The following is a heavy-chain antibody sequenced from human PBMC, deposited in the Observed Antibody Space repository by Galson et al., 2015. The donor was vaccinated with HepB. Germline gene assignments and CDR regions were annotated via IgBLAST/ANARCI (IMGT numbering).Heavy chain of an antibody. D-gene: IGHD6-19*01. CDR2: INSDGSST. V-gene: IGHV3-74*01. CDR1: GFTFGRYW. CDR3: ARSRVERTVAGTFDS. Sequence: SLRLSCAASGFTFGRYWMHWVRQTPGKGLVWVARINSDGSSTTYADSVKGRFTISRDNTEDTLYLQMSSLSADDTAVYFCARSRVERTVAGTFDSWGQGTLVTVSS. J-gene: IGHJ4*02.